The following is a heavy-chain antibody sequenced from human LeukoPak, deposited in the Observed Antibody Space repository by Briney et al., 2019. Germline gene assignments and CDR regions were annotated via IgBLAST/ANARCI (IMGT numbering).Heavy chain of an antibody. CDR1: GFTFDDYA. J-gene: IGHJ4*02. D-gene: IGHD6-6*01. CDR2: ISWNSGSI. CDR3: AKDIISYSSSTFGY. V-gene: IGHV3-9*01. Sequence: PGGSLRLSCAASGFTFDDYAMHWVRQAPGKGQEWVSGISWNSGSIGYADSVKGRFTISRDNAKNSLYLQMNSLRAEDTALYYCAKDIISYSSSTFGYWGQGTLVTVSS.